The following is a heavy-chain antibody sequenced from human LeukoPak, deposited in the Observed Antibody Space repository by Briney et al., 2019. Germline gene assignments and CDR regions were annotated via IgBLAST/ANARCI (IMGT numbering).Heavy chain of an antibody. CDR3: ARMGGYSGYATH. V-gene: IGHV4-59*08. Sequence: SETLSLTCTVSGGSISSYYWSWIRQPPGEGLEWIGYTLYSGTTNSNPSLKSRVTISVDTSKNQISLKLSSVTAADTAVYYCARMGGYSGYATHWGQGTLVTVSS. D-gene: IGHD5-12*01. J-gene: IGHJ4*02. CDR1: GGSISSYY. CDR2: TLYSGTT.